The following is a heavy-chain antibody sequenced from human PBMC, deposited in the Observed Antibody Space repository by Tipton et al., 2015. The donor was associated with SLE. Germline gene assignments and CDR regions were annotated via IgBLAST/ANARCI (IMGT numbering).Heavy chain of an antibody. D-gene: IGHD6-13*01. Sequence: SLRLSCAASGFTFSSYGMHWVRQAPGKGLEWVAVIWYDGSNKYYADSVKGRFTISRDNSKNTLYLQMNSLRAEDTAVYYCARDAGIAAAPTKGYFDYWGQGTLVTVSS. CDR3: ARDAGIAAAPTKGYFDY. CDR1: GFTFSSYG. V-gene: IGHV3-33*01. J-gene: IGHJ4*02. CDR2: IWYDGSNK.